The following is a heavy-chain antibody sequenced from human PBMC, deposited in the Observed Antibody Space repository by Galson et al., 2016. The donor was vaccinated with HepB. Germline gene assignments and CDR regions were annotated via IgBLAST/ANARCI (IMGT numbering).Heavy chain of an antibody. Sequence: SETLSLTCAVHGGSFSGAYWNWIRQSADKGLEWIGDITHSGSTNYNPSLESRVTISVDTSKNQFSLKLISVTAADTAVYYCARMRAFDIWSQGTMVTVSS. V-gene: IGHV4-34*01. J-gene: IGHJ3*02. CDR2: ITHSGST. CDR1: GGSFSGAY. CDR3: ARMRAFDI.